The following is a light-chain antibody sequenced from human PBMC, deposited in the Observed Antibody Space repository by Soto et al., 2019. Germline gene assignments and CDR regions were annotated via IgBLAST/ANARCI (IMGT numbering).Light chain of an antibody. CDR3: RQYGSSGYT. CDR2: GGS. V-gene: IGKV3-20*01. Sequence: EIVLTQSPGTLSLSPGEIATLSCRASQSVSSSYLAWYQQKPGQALRLLIYGGSSRATGIPDRCSGSGSGTDFTLTISRLDPEDFAVYYCRQYGSSGYTCGQGTKLEIK. CDR1: QSVSSSY. J-gene: IGKJ2*01.